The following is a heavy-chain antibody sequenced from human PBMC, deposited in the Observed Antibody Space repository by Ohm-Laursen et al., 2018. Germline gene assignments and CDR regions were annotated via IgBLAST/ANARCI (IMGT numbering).Heavy chain of an antibody. CDR1: GGSFSGYY. V-gene: IGHV4-34*01. J-gene: IGHJ6*02. D-gene: IGHD5-18*01. CDR3: ARGQIQLWLRRLSWLPNYYYYGMDA. CDR2: INHSGST. Sequence: SETLSLTCAVYGGSFSGYYWSWIRQPPGKGLEWIGEINHSGSTNYNPSLKSRVTISVDTSKNQFSLKLSSVTAADTAVYYCARGQIQLWLRRLSWLPNYYYYGMDAWGQGTTVTVSS.